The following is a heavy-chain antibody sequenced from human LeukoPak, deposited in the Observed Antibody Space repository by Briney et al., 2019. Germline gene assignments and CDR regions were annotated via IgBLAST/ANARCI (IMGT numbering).Heavy chain of an antibody. D-gene: IGHD6-19*01. Sequence: GGSLRLSCAASGFTFSSYSMNWVRQAPGKGLEWVSSISSSSSYISYADSLKGRFTVSRDNAKNSLYLQMNSLRAEDTAVYYCARVSNSGWGSRFDPWGQGTLVTVSS. CDR3: ARVSNSGWGSRFDP. CDR1: GFTFSSYS. CDR2: ISSSSSYI. V-gene: IGHV3-21*01. J-gene: IGHJ5*02.